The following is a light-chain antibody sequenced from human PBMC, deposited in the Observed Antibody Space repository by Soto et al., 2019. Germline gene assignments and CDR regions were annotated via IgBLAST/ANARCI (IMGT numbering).Light chain of an antibody. CDR1: QGIRNF. V-gene: IGKV1-27*01. CDR2: AAS. CDR3: QKYSSVPV. Sequence: DIQMTQSPTSLSASVGDRVTITCRASQGIRNFVAWYQQKPGKAPKLLSYAASTLQSGVPSRFSGSGSGTDFTLTINILQPEDVASYSCQKYSSVPVFGPGTKVEIK. J-gene: IGKJ3*01.